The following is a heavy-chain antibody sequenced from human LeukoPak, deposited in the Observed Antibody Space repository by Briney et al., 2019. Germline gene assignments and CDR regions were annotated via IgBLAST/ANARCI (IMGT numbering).Heavy chain of an antibody. CDR2: ISHDGSDK. J-gene: IGHJ4*02. CDR1: GFTFSSYS. CDR3: ARGQIVGADARVDY. V-gene: IGHV3-30-3*01. D-gene: IGHD1-26*01. Sequence: GGSLRLSCAASGFTFSSYSIHWVRQAPGKGLEWVADISHDGSDKNYADSVKGRFTIARDNSKNTLYLQMNSLRAEDSALYYCARGQIVGADARVDYWGQGTLVTVSS.